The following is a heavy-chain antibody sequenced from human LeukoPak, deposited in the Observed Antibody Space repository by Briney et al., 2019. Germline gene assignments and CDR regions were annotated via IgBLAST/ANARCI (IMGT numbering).Heavy chain of an antibody. CDR2: IIPIFGTA. Sequence: SVKVSCKASGGTFSSYAISWVRQAPGQGLEWMGGIIPIFGTANYAQKFQGRVTITADESTSTAYRELSSLRSEDTAVYYCARGRYCSGGSCLKPLDYWGQGTLVTVSS. J-gene: IGHJ4*02. CDR3: ARGRYCSGGSCLKPLDY. CDR1: GGTFSSYA. V-gene: IGHV1-69*01. D-gene: IGHD2-15*01.